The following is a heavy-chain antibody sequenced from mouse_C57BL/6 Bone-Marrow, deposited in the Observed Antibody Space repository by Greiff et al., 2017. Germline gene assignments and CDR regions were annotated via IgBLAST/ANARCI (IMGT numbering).Heavy chain of an antibody. D-gene: IGHD6-5*01. V-gene: IGHV1-82*01. CDR3: ARSYVAMDY. Sequence: VQLQESGPELVKPGTSVKISCKASGYAFSSSWMNWVKQRPGKGLEWIGRIYPGDGDTNYNGKFKGKATLTAEKSSSTAYMQLSSLTSEDSAVYFCARSYVAMDYWGQGTSVTVSS. CDR2: IYPGDGDT. J-gene: IGHJ4*01. CDR1: GYAFSSSW.